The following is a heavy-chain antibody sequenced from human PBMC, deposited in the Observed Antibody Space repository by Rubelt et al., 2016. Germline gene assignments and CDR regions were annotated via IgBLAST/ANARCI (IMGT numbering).Heavy chain of an antibody. CDR3: AKVGVPAAKAGLFDY. J-gene: IGHJ4*02. D-gene: IGHD2-2*01. CDR1: GFTFSDYY. Sequence: VQLVESGGGLVQPGGSLRLSCAASGFTFSDYYMSWIRQAPGKGLEWVSYISSSSSYTNYADSVKGRFTISRDNSKNTLYLQMNGLRAEDTAVYYCAKVGVPAAKAGLFDYWGQGTLVTVSS. CDR2: ISSSSSYT. V-gene: IGHV3-11*06.